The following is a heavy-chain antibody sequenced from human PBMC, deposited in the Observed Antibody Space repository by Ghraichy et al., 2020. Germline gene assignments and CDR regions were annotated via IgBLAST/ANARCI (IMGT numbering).Heavy chain of an antibody. CDR3: ARDDYGDYDYYYYGMDV. CDR2: IKQDGSEK. V-gene: IGHV3-7*01. D-gene: IGHD4-17*01. Sequence: GASLRLSCAASGFTFSSYWMSWVRQAPGKGLEWVANIKQDGSEKYYVDSVKGRFTISRDNAKNSLYLQMNSLRAEDTAVYYCARDDYGDYDYYYYGMDVWGQGTTVTVSS. CDR1: GFTFSSYW. J-gene: IGHJ6*02.